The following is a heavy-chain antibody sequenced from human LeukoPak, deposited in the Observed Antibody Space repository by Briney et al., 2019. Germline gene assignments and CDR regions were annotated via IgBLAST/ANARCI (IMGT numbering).Heavy chain of an antibody. CDR3: IRQECSGGSCSYVDY. D-gene: IGHD2-15*01. V-gene: IGHV3-73*01. CDR1: GFDFSGFY. CDR2: IRSKPSSYPT. J-gene: IGHJ4*02. Sequence: GGSLRLSCAASGFDFSGFYMHWVRQASGRGLEWVGLIRSKPSSYPTVYAASVKGRFTISRDDSKNTAYLQMNSLKAEDTAVYYCIRQECSGGSCSYVDYWGQGTLVTVSS.